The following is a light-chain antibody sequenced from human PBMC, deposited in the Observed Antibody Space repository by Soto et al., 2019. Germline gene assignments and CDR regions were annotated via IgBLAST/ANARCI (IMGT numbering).Light chain of an antibody. CDR3: SSYTSTDTYDV. J-gene: IGLJ1*01. CDR1: NSDIGNYNY. CDR2: EVS. Sequence: QSALTQPASVSGSPGQSITISCTGTNSDIGNYNYVSWYQQNPGKAPKLMIFEVSNRPSGVSNRFSGSKSGNTASLTISGLQAEDEADYYCSSYTSTDTYDVFGTGTKLTVL. V-gene: IGLV2-14*01.